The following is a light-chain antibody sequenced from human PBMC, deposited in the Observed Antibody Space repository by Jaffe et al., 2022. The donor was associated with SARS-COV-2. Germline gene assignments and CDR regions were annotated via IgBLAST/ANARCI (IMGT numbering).Light chain of an antibody. CDR3: ATWDDSLSAWL. V-gene: IGLV1-47*01. Sequence: QSVLTQPPSASGTPGQRVAISCSGGISNIGANLVYWYQQLPRTAPKLLIYKNFKRPSGVPDRFSGSKSGTSASLAIDGLRSEDEADYYCATWDDSLSAWLFGGGTKLTVL. CDR1: ISNIGANL. J-gene: IGLJ3*02. CDR2: KNF.